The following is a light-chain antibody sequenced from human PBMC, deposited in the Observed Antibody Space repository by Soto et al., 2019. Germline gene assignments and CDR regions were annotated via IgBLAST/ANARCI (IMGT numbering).Light chain of an antibody. CDR2: DSN. Sequence: QSALTQPPSVSAAPGQKVTISCSGSSSNIGSNSVSWYQQLPGKAPKLLIYDSNKRPSGIPDRFSGSKSGSSATLGITGLQTGDEADYYCGTWDSSLTAVFGGGTQLNVL. CDR3: GTWDSSLTAV. V-gene: IGLV1-51*01. CDR1: SSNIGSNS. J-gene: IGLJ7*01.